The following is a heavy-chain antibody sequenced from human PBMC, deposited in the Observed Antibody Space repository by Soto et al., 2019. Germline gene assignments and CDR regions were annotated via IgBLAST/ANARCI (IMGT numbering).Heavy chain of an antibody. D-gene: IGHD6-13*01. J-gene: IGHJ3*02. CDR1: GYTFTSYY. CDR3: ARDGTAAGAIDI. V-gene: IGHV1-46*03. CDR2: INPSGGST. Sequence: ASVKVSCKASGYTFTSYYMHWVRQAPGQGLEWMGIINPSGGSTSYAQKFQGRVTMTRDTSTSTVYMELSSLRSEDTAVYYCARDGTAAGAIDIWGQGTMVTISS.